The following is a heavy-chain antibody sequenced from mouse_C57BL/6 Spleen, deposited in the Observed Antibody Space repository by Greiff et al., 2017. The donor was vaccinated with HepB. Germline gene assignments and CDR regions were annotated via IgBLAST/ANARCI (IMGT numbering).Heavy chain of an antibody. J-gene: IGHJ1*03. CDR3: ANSHYYGSSHWYFDV. V-gene: IGHV1-50*01. CDR2: IDPSDSYT. Sequence: PGQGLEWIGEIDPSDSYTNYNQKFKGKATLTVDTSSSTAYMQLSSLTSEDSAVYYCANSHYYGSSHWYFDVWGTGTTVTVSS. D-gene: IGHD1-1*01.